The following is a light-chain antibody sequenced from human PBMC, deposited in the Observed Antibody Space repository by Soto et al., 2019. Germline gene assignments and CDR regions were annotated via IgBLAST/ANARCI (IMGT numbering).Light chain of an antibody. CDR1: QSISSW. CDR2: KAS. J-gene: IGKJ4*01. CDR3: QQYYSYPLT. Sequence: DIQMTQSPSTLSASVGDRVTITCRASQSISSWLAWYQQEPGKAPKLLIYKASSLESGVPSRFSGSGSGTGFTLTISSLQPDDFATYYCQQYYSYPLTFGGGTKVEIK. V-gene: IGKV1-5*03.